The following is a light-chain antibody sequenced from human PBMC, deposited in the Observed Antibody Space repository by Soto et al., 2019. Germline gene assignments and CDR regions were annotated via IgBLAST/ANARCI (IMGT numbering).Light chain of an antibody. J-gene: IGKJ1*01. CDR2: DAS. Sequence: EIVLTQSPATLSLSPGERATLSCRASQGVSSYLAWYQQKPGQAPRLLIYDASNRATGIPARFSGSGPGTDFTLTISSLEPEDFAVYYCQQYNNWPRTFGQGTKVEIK. CDR1: QGVSSY. V-gene: IGKV3D-11*01. CDR3: QQYNNWPRT.